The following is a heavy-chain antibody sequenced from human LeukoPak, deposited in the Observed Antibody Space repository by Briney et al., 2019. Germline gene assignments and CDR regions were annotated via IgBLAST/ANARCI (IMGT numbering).Heavy chain of an antibody. CDR3: ARVPGETTLDAFDI. V-gene: IGHV3-74*01. CDR2: INSDGSST. D-gene: IGHD3-10*01. J-gene: IGHJ3*02. CDR1: GFALSSYW. Sequence: GGSLRLSCAATGFALSSYWMHWVRQAPGKGLVWDSRINSDGSSTSYADSVKGRFTISRDNAKNTLYLQMNSLRAEDTAVYYCARVPGETTLDAFDIWGQGTMVTVSS.